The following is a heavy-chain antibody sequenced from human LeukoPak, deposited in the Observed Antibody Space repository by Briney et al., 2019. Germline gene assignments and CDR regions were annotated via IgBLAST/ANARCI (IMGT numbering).Heavy chain of an antibody. V-gene: IGHV1-18*01. J-gene: IGHJ4*02. CDR1: GYIFTNYG. CDR2: ISAHDGTR. CDR3: ARRSTLYSSGRSYFDC. D-gene: IGHD6-19*01. Sequence: ASVKVSCKASGYIFTNYGITWVRQAPGQGLEWMGWISAHDGTRNYALKHEDRVTMTTDTSTSTAYMELRGLRSDDTAVYYCARRSTLYSSGRSYFDCWGQGTLVTVSS.